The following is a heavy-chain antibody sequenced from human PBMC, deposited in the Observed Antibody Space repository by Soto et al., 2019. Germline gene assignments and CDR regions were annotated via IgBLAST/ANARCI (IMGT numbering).Heavy chain of an antibody. CDR3: ARQGTSRGSDYAAFDF. CDR2: IYPGASDI. V-gene: IGHV5-51*01. CDR1: GYTFIYFW. J-gene: IGHJ4*02. D-gene: IGHD3-10*01. Sequence: GESLKISCQAAGYTFIYFWVAWVRQVPGKGLEWMGVIYPGASDIRYSPSFEGHVTISADKSTNTAYLQWSSLEAADTAIYYCARQGTSRGSDYAAFDFRGRGPLVPVSS.